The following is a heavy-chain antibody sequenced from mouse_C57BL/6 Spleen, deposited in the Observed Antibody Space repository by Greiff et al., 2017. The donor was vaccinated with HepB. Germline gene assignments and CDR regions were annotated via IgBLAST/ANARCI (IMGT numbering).Heavy chain of an antibody. D-gene: IGHD1-1*01. CDR3: ANPEYCGSSLLYFAY. J-gene: IGHJ2*01. V-gene: IGHV1-64*01. CDR2: IHPKSGST. CDR1: GYTFTSYW. Sequence: QVQLQQPGAELVKPGASVKLSCKASGYTFTSYWMHWVKQRPGQGLEWIGLIHPKSGSTNYNEKVKSKATMTVDKSSSTPYMQISSLTSEDSAVYYCANPEYCGSSLLYFAYWGQGTTLTVSS.